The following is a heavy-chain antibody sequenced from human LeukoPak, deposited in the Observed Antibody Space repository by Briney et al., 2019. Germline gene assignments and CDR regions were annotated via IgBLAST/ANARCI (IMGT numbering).Heavy chain of an antibody. CDR3: ARESWGDPTWDYYYYYGMDV. V-gene: IGHV3-30*04. J-gene: IGHJ6*04. CDR1: GFTFSSYA. D-gene: IGHD7-27*01. Sequence: ESGGGLVKPGGSLRLSCAASGFTFSSYAMHWVRQAPGKGLEWVAVISYDGSNKYYADSVKGRFTISRDNSKNTLYLQMNSLRAEDTAVYYCARESWGDPTWDYYYYYGMDVWGKGTTVTVSS. CDR2: ISYDGSNK.